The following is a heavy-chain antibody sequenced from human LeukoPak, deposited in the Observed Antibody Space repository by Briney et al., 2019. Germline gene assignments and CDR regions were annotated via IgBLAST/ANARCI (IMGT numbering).Heavy chain of an antibody. Sequence: GGSLRLSCAASGFTFSSSFMSWVRQAPGKGLEWVSVIYSIGRTFYSDSVKGRFTISRENSKNTLYLHMNSLRAEDTAVYYCARDRVYLGREDAFDIWGEGTMVTVSS. CDR1: GFTFSSSF. V-gene: IGHV3-53*01. CDR3: ARDRVYLGREDAFDI. CDR2: IYSIGRT. J-gene: IGHJ3*02. D-gene: IGHD7-27*01.